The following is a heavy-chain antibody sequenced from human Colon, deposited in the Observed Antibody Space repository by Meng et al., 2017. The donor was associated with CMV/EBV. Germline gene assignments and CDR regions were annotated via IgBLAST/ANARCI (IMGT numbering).Heavy chain of an antibody. D-gene: IGHD5-18*01. J-gene: IGHJ4*02. CDR2: IYPSGFP. CDR1: GCSISSYY. Sequence: HLQESGPVLVKPSETLSFSCTVSGCSISSYYWSWIRQPAGKGLEWIGRIYPSGFPKYKPSLESRVTMSADTSKNQISLKLTSVTAADTAVYYCARAQYTYGYWIFDYWGQGTLVTVSS. V-gene: IGHV4-4*07. CDR3: ARAQYTYGYWIFDY.